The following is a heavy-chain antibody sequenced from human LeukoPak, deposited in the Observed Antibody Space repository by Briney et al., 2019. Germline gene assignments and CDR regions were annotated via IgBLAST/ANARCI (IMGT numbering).Heavy chain of an antibody. CDR2: XRWDSGGI. CDR3: VKGSRDSSGKWLYFDY. CDR1: XXXXXDXG. V-gene: IGHV3-9*01. D-gene: IGHD3-22*01. J-gene: IGHJ4*02. Sequence: GGSLRLSCAASXXXXXDXGXHXVRHAXXXXXXWVXGXRWDSGGIGYADSVKGRFTISRDNAKNSLYLQMNSLRAEDTALYRCVKGSRDSSGKWLYFDYWGQGTLVTVSS.